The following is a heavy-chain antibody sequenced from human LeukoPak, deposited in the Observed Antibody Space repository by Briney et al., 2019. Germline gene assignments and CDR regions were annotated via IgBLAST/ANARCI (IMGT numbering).Heavy chain of an antibody. CDR2: IIPILGIA. CDR1: GGTFSSYA. CDR3: ARGRVARDLPQVAYYYYGMDV. J-gene: IGHJ6*02. Sequence: SVKVSCKASGGTFSSYAISWVRQAPGQGLEWMGRIIPILGIANYAQKFQGRVTITADKSTSTAYMELSSLRSEDTAVYYCARGRVARDLPQVAYYYYGMDVWGQGTTVTVSS. D-gene: IGHD3-10*01. V-gene: IGHV1-69*04.